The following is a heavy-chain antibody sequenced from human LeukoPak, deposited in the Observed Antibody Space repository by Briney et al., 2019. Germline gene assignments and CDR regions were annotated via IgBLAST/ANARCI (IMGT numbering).Heavy chain of an antibody. CDR2: FDPEDGET. V-gene: IGHV1-24*01. D-gene: IGHD3-10*01. Sequence: ASVKVSCKVSGYTLTELSMHWVRQAPGKGLEWMGGFDPEDGETIYALKFQGRVTMTEDTSTDTAYMELSSLRSEDTAVYYCATARITMVRGVITYFDYWGQGTLVTVSS. J-gene: IGHJ4*02. CDR1: GYTLTELS. CDR3: ATARITMVRGVITYFDY.